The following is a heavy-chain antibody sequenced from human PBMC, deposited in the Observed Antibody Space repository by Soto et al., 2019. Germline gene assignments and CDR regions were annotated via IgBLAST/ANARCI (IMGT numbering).Heavy chain of an antibody. Sequence: EVQLVESGGDSVQPGGSLRLSCAASGFTFSTYWMHWVRQAPGEGLVWVSRIKGDGSSTSSADSGEGRFTISRDNAKNTVYLHMNSLRADDTAVYYCARGAFHNYYVDSWGQGTLVTVSS. CDR1: GFTFSTYW. V-gene: IGHV3-74*01. J-gene: IGHJ4*02. CDR2: IKGDGSST. D-gene: IGHD3-3*02. CDR3: ARGAFHNYYVDS.